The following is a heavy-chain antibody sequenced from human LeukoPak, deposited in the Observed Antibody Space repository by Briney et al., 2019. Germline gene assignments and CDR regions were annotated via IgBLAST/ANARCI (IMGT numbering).Heavy chain of an antibody. J-gene: IGHJ6*03. CDR1: GVSISSGGYY. D-gene: IGHD2-2*01. Sequence: SETLSLTCTVSGVSISSGGYYWSWIRQHPGKGLEWIGYIYYSGSTYYNPSLKSRVTISVDTSKNQFSLKLSSVTAADTAVYYCAREHVVPAAIPRGSYYYYYMDVWGKGTTVTVSS. CDR3: AREHVVPAAIPRGSYYYYYMDV. CDR2: IYYSGST. V-gene: IGHV4-31*03.